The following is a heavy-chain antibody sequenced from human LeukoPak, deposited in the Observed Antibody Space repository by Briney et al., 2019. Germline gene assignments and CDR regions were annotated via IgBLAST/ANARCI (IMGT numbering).Heavy chain of an antibody. J-gene: IGHJ6*02. CDR1: GFTFDDYA. CDR3: AKDASDSGPKQKSGVYYYYGMDV. CDR2: ISWNSGSI. D-gene: IGHD3-10*01. V-gene: IGHV3-9*01. Sequence: QPGGSLRLSCAASGFTFDDYAMHWVRQAPGKGLEWVSGISWNSGSIGCADSVKGRFTISRDNAKNSLYLQMNSLRAEDTALYYCAKDASDSGPKQKSGVYYYYGMDVWGQGTTVTVSS.